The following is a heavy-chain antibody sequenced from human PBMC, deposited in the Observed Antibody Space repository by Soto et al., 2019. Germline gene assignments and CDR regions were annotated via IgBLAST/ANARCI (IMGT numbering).Heavy chain of an antibody. CDR1: GFTFSSYA. CDR3: AKPHTLPRMVPHYFDY. V-gene: IGHV3-23*01. Sequence: EVQLLESGGGLVQPGGSLRLSCAASGFTFSSYAMSWVRQAPGKGLEWVSAISGSGGSTYYADSVKGRFTISRDNSKNPLYLQMNSLRAEDTAVYYCAKPHTLPRMVPHYFDYWGQGTLVTVSS. J-gene: IGHJ4*02. D-gene: IGHD2-8*01. CDR2: ISGSGGST.